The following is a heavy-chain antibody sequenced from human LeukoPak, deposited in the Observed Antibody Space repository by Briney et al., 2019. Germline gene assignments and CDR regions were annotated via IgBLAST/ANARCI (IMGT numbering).Heavy chain of an antibody. Sequence: ESSGRVSCKASGSTFSSYAISWVRQAPGQGLEWMGGIIPIFGTANYAQKFQGRVTITTDESTSTAYMELSSLRSEDTAVYYCARVYRWLVWFDACDICGQGTMVTVSS. D-gene: IGHD6-19*01. CDR3: ARVYRWLVWFDACDI. V-gene: IGHV1-69*05. J-gene: IGHJ3*02. CDR1: GSTFSSYA. CDR2: IIPIFGTA.